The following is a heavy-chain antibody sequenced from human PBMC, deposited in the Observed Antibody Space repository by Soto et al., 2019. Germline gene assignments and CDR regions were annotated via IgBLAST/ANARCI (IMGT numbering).Heavy chain of an antibody. J-gene: IGHJ5*02. CDR2: ISGSGGST. Sequence: EVQLLESGGGLVQPGGSLRLSCAASGFTFSSYAMSWVRQAPGKGLEWVSAISGSGGSTYYADSVKGRFTISRDNSKNTLYLQMNSLRAEDTAVYYCEKCRGSFLFLSVTWGQGTLVTVSS. CDR1: GFTFSSYA. D-gene: IGHD3-3*01. V-gene: IGHV3-23*01. CDR3: EKCRGSFLFLSVT.